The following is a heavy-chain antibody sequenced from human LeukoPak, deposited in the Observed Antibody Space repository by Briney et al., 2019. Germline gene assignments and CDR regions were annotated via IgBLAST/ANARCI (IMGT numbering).Heavy chain of an antibody. CDR3: ARIIRLGELSSHLDY. CDR1: GYTFTSYY. J-gene: IGHJ4*02. V-gene: IGHV1-69*13. Sequence: GASVKVSCKASGYTFTSYYMHWVRQAPGQGLEWMGGIIPIFGTANYAQKFQGRVTITADESTSTAYMELSSLRSEDTAVYYCARIIRLGELSSHLDYWGQGTLVTVSS. CDR2: IIPIFGTA. D-gene: IGHD3-16*02.